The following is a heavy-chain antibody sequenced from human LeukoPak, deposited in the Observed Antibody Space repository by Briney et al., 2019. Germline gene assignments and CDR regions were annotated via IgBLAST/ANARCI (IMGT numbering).Heavy chain of an antibody. CDR3: AKDSRGYSYGVFDY. CDR1: GFIFDDYS. CDR2: ISWNSGSI. V-gene: IGHV3-9*01. D-gene: IGHD5-18*01. Sequence: GGSLRLSCAASGFIFDDYSMSWVRQAPGKGLEWVSGISWNSGSIGYADSVKGRFTISRDNAKNSLYLQMKSLRAEDTALYYCAKDSRGYSYGVFDYWGQGTLVTVSS. J-gene: IGHJ4*02.